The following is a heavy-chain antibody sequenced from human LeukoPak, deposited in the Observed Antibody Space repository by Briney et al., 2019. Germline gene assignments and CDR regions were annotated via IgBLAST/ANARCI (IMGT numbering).Heavy chain of an antibody. V-gene: IGHV4-59*01. D-gene: IGHD6-13*01. Sequence: SETLSLTCTVSGGSISSYYWSWIRHPPGKGLEWIGYIYYSGSTNYNPSLKSRVTISVDTSKNQFSLKLSSVTAADTAVYYCARGRQYSSSWYAEYFQHWGQGTLVTVSS. CDR1: GGSISSYY. CDR3: ARGRQYSSSWYAEYFQH. CDR2: IYYSGST. J-gene: IGHJ1*01.